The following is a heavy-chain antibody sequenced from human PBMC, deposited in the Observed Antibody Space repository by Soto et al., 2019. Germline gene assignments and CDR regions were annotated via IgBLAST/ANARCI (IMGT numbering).Heavy chain of an antibody. J-gene: IGHJ6*03. V-gene: IGHV4-31*03. CDR3: ARRIVVVPADYYYYYMDV. Sequence: SETLSLTCTVSGGSISSGGYYWSWIRQHPGKGLEWIGYIYYSGSTYYNPSLKSRVTISVDTSKNQFSLKLSSVTAADTAVYYCARRIVVVPADYYYYYMDVWGKGTKVTVSS. D-gene: IGHD2-2*01. CDR2: IYYSGST. CDR1: GGSISSGGYY.